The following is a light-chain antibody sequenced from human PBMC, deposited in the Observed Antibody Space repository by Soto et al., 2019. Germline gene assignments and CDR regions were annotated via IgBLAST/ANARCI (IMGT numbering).Light chain of an antibody. CDR3: QQYNIYSA. J-gene: IGKJ4*01. Sequence: IQMTQSPSSLSASVEDRVIITCRASQSISKQINWYQQKPGKAPNLLIFAASSLQSGVPSRFSGSGSGTEFTLTISSLQPDDFATYYCQQYNIYSAFGGGTKVDIK. CDR2: AAS. V-gene: IGKV1-5*01. CDR1: QSISKQ.